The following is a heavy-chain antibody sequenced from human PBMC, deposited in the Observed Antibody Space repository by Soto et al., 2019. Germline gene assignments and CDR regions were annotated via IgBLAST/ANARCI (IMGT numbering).Heavy chain of an antibody. CDR3: ARGLRAGSHHSGGWYCFAS. D-gene: IGHD6-19*01. CDR1: GESFSGYI. Sequence: QVQLQQSGAGLLKPSETLSLTCAVYGESFSGYIWTWIRQTPGKGLQWIGQINHSGSASYNPSLTSRGALSVHTPKSQFSRSRSPVTAADTDVYYCARGLRAGSHHSGGWYCFASWGQGTQVTVSS. CDR2: INHSGSA. V-gene: IGHV4-34*01. J-gene: IGHJ4*02.